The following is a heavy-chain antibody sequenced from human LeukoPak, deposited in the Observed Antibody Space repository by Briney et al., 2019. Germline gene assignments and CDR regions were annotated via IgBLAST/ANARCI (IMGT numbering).Heavy chain of an antibody. J-gene: IGHJ5*02. D-gene: IGHD2-2*01. CDR3: ARDWADCSSTSCYGGWFDP. V-gene: IGHV4-30-4*01. CDR1: GGSISSGDYY. CDR2: IYYSGST. Sequence: SQTLSLTCTVSGGSISSGDYYWSWIRQPPGTGLEWIGYIYYSGSTYYNPSLKSRVTISVDTSKNQFSLKLSSVTAADTAVYYCARDWADCSSTSCYGGWFDPWGQGTLVTVSS.